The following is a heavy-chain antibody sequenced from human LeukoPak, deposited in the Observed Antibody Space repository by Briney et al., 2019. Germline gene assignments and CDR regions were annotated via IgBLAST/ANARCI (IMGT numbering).Heavy chain of an antibody. V-gene: IGHV3-48*03. CDR3: ARARSRAYYYDSSGPGAFDI. Sequence: GGSLRLSCAASGFTFSSYEMKWVRQAPGKGLEWVSYISSSGSTIYYADSVKGRFTISRDNAKNSLYLQMNSLRAEDTAVYYCARARSRAYYYDSSGPGAFDIWGQGTMVTVSS. J-gene: IGHJ3*02. CDR2: ISSSGSTI. CDR1: GFTFSSYE. D-gene: IGHD3-22*01.